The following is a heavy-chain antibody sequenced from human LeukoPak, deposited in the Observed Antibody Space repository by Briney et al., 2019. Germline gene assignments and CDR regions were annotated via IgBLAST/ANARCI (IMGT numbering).Heavy chain of an antibody. CDR1: GYTFTSYG. D-gene: IGHD6-19*01. CDR3: ARGCLTSSGWYCVFDY. Sequence: ASVKVSCKASGYTFTSYGISWVRQAPGQGLEWMGWISAYNGNTNYAQKLQGRVTMTRNTSISTAYMELSSLRSEDTAVYYCARGCLTSSGWYCVFDYWGQGTLVTVSS. V-gene: IGHV1-18*01. CDR2: ISAYNGNT. J-gene: IGHJ4*02.